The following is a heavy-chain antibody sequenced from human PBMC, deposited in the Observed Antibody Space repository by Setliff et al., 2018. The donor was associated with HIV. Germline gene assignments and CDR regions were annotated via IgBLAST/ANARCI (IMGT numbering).Heavy chain of an antibody. D-gene: IGHD4-17*01. CDR3: AKGAGFYGDYTFDH. CDR2: IYSTGSP. J-gene: IGHJ4*02. V-gene: IGHV4-59*11. Sequence: PSETLSLTCTVSGPSINIHYWSWIRQSPGKAFEWIGYIYSTGSPNYNPSLQRRVTISMAASRNQFSLKVTSVTAADTAVYYCAKGAGFYGDYTFDHWGQGRQVTVSS. CDR1: GPSINIHY.